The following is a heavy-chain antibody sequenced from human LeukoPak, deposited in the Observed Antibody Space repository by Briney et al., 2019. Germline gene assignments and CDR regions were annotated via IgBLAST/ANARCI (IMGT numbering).Heavy chain of an antibody. Sequence: GGSLRLSCAASGFTFSSYWMSWVRQAPGKGLEGVANIKQDGSEKYYVDSVKGRFTISRDNAKNSLYLQMNSLRAEDTAVYYCARDQGYTSSWYGAFDYWGQGTLVTVSS. CDR1: GFTFSSYW. CDR3: ARDQGYTSSWYGAFDY. J-gene: IGHJ4*02. CDR2: IKQDGSEK. V-gene: IGHV3-7*01. D-gene: IGHD6-13*01.